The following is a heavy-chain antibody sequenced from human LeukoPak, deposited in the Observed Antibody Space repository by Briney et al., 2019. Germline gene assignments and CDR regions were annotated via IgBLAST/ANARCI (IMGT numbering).Heavy chain of an antibody. D-gene: IGHD2-2*01. J-gene: IGHJ4*02. CDR2: ISGSGGST. CDR1: GFTFSSYA. CDR3: ARRYCRSTSCYLTLDY. Sequence: PGGSLRLSCAASGFTFSSYAMSWVRQAPGKGLEWVSAISGSGGSTYYADSVKGRFTISRDNSKNTLYLQMNSLRAEDTAVYYFARRYCRSTSCYLTLDYWGQGTLVTASS. V-gene: IGHV3-23*01.